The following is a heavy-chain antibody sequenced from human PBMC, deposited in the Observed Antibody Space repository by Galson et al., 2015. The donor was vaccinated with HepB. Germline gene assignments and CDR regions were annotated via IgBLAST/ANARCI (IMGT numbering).Heavy chain of an antibody. CDR3: ASGVREIVVVITGAYYYYGMDV. CDR2: IIPIFGTA. Sequence: SVKVSCKASGYTFTNYDINWVRQAPGQGLEWMGGIIPIFGTANYAQKFQGRVTITADESTSTAYMELSSLRSEDTAVYYCASGVREIVVVITGAYYYYGMDVWGQGTTVTVSS. CDR1: GYTFTNYD. V-gene: IGHV1-69*13. J-gene: IGHJ6*02. D-gene: IGHD3-22*01.